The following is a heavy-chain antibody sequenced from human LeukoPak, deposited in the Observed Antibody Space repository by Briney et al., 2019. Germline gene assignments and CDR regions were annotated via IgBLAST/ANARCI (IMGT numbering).Heavy chain of an antibody. D-gene: IGHD3-22*01. CDR1: GYSFTNYW. V-gene: IGHV5-51*01. J-gene: IGHJ4*02. CDR3: ARHETKSDTSGYHPDY. CDR2: IYPVDSDT. Sequence: GESLKISCKGSGYSFTNYWIGWVRQMPRQGLEWMGIIYPVDSDTRYSPSFQGQVTISADKSITTAFLQWSSLKASDTAMYYCARHETKSDTSGYHPDYWGQGTLVTVSS.